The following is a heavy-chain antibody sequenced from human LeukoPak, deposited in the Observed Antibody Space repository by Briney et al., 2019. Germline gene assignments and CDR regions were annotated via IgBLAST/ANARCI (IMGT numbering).Heavy chain of an antibody. D-gene: IGHD6-19*01. CDR3: ARGKGDSSGWYDFDY. J-gene: IGHJ4*02. V-gene: IGHV4-34*01. CDR2: INHSGST. Sequence: SETLSLTCAVYGGSFSGYYWSWIRQPPGKGLEWIGEINHSGSTNYNPSLKSRVTISVDTSKNQSSLKLSSVTAADTAVYYCARGKGDSSGWYDFDYWGQGTLVTVSS. CDR1: GGSFSGYY.